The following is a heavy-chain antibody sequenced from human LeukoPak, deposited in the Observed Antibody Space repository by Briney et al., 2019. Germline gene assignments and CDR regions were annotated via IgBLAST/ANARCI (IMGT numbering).Heavy chain of an antibody. CDR2: ISSSSSYI. CDR3: ARDPLVSSSGWYGVDY. Sequence: PGGSLRLSCATPGFTFSSYAMNWVRQAPGKGLEWVSSISSSSSYIYYADSVKGRFTISRDNAKNSLYLQMNSLRAEDTAVYYCARDPLVSSSGWYGVDYWGQGTLVTVSS. D-gene: IGHD6-19*01. V-gene: IGHV3-21*01. J-gene: IGHJ4*02. CDR1: GFTFSSYA.